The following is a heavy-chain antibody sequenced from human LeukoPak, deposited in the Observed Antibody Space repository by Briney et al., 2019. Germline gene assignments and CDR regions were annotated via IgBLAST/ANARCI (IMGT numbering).Heavy chain of an antibody. CDR3: ARDCGGDCYSAFDAFDI. V-gene: IGHV1-3*03. CDR1: GYTFTNYG. CDR2: INAGNGNT. D-gene: IGHD2-21*02. J-gene: IGHJ3*02. Sequence: ASVKVSCKASGYTFTNYGITWVRQAPGQRLEWMGWINAGNGNTKYSQEFQGRVTITRDTSASTAYMELSSLRSEDMAVYYCARDCGGDCYSAFDAFDIWGQGTMVTVSS.